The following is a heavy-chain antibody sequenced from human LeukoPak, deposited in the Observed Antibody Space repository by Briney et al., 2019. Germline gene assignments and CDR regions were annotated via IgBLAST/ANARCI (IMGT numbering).Heavy chain of an antibody. J-gene: IGHJ4*02. CDR1: GXTFDTYV. D-gene: IGHD6-19*01. CDR3: VNQISGWVY. CDR2: ISSNGRTT. V-gene: IGHV3-64D*06. Sequence: GGSLRLSCSASGXTFDTYVMHWVRQAPGKGLEYVSGISSNGRTTFNADSVKDRFTISRDNSKNTLFLQMTSLRAEDTAVYYCVNQISGWVYWGQGTLVTVSS.